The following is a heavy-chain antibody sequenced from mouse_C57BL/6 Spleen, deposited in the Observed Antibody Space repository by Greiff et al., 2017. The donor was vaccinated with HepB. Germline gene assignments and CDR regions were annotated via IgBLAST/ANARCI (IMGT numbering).Heavy chain of an antibody. CDR2: ISSGSSTI. D-gene: IGHD1-1*01. V-gene: IGHV5-17*01. CDR1: GFTFSDYG. Sequence: DVKLVESGGGLVKPGGSLKLSCAASGFTFSDYGMHWVRQAPEKGLEWVAYISSGSSTIYYADTVKGRFTISRDNAKNTLFLQMTSLRSEDTAMYYCARTTTVGDWYFDVWGTGTTVTVSS. J-gene: IGHJ1*03. CDR3: ARTTTVGDWYFDV.